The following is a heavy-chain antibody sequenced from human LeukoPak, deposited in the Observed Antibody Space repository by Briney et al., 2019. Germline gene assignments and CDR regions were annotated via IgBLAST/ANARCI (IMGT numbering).Heavy chain of an antibody. D-gene: IGHD6-19*01. Sequence: GGSLRLSCAASGFTFSDYYMSWIRQAPGKGLEWVSYISSSGNTIYSADSVKGRFTISRDNAKNSLYLQMNSLRAEDTAVYYCARDQVSVAGTGIDYWGQGTLVTVSS. CDR2: ISSSGNTI. CDR1: GFTFSDYY. CDR3: ARDQVSVAGTGIDY. J-gene: IGHJ4*02. V-gene: IGHV3-11*04.